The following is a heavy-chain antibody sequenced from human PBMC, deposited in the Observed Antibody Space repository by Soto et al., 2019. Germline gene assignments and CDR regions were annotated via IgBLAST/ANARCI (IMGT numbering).Heavy chain of an antibody. Sequence: SVTLSLTCTVSGGSISSSSYYWGWIRQPPGKGLEWIGSIYYSGSTYYNPSLKSRVTISVDTSKNQFSLKLSSVTAADTAVYYCARHSGTRGPTIFGVVIIPDYYYGMDVWGQGTTVTVSS. CDR2: IYYSGST. V-gene: IGHV4-39*01. J-gene: IGHJ6*02. CDR3: ARHSGTRGPTIFGVVIIPDYYYGMDV. CDR1: GGSISSSSYY. D-gene: IGHD3-3*01.